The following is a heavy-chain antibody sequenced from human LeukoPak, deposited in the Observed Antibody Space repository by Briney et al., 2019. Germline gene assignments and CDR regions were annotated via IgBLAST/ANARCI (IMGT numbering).Heavy chain of an antibody. Sequence: GGSLRLSCAASGFTFSSYWMSWVRQAPGKGLEWVANIKKDGSEKYYVDSVKGRFTISRDNAKTSLYLQMNSLRAEDTAVYYCARDGLTYYDFWSGYYERLPENNWFDPWGQGTLVTVSS. V-gene: IGHV3-7*01. CDR1: GFTFSSYW. CDR2: IKKDGSEK. J-gene: IGHJ5*02. CDR3: ARDGLTYYDFWSGYYERLPENNWFDP. D-gene: IGHD3-3*01.